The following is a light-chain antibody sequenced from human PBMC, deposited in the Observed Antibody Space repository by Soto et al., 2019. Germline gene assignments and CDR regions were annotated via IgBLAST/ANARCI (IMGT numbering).Light chain of an antibody. J-gene: IGLJ1*01. CDR2: GSS. V-gene: IGLV1-40*01. Sequence: QSVLTQPPSVSGAPGQRVTISCTGSSSNIGAGYEVHWYQQLPGTAPKLLMYGSSNRPSGVPDRFSGSKSGTSASLAITGLQAEDEAEYFCHSYDNNLIAYVFGPGTKLTVL. CDR3: HSYDNNLIAYV. CDR1: SSNIGAGYE.